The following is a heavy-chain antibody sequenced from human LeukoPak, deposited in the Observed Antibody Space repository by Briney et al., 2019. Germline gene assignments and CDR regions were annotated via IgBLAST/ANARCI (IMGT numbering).Heavy chain of an antibody. Sequence: SGPTLVKPTQTLTLTCTFSGFSLSTSGVGVGRIRQPPGKALEWLALIYWNDDKRYSPSLKSRLTITKDTSKNQVVLTMTNVDPVDTATYYCALAYYYDSSGYYWAAFDIWGQGTMVTVSS. J-gene: IGHJ3*02. CDR3: ALAYYYDSSGYYWAAFDI. CDR2: IYWNDDK. CDR1: GFSLSTSGVG. D-gene: IGHD3-22*01. V-gene: IGHV2-5*01.